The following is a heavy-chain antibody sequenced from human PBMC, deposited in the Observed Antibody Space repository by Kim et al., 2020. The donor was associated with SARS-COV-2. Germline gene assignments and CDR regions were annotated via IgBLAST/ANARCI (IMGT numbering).Heavy chain of an antibody. D-gene: IGHD6-19*01. V-gene: IGHV4-4*07. CDR1: GGSISSYY. Sequence: SETMSLTCTVSGGSISSYYWSWIRQPAGKGLEWIGRIYTSGSTNYNPSLKSRVTMSVDTSKNQFSLKLSSVTAADTAVYYCARHLRNRDSSGWNYYYYGMDVWGQGTTVTVSS. CDR3: ARHLRNRDSSGWNYYYYGMDV. J-gene: IGHJ6*02. CDR2: IYTSGST.